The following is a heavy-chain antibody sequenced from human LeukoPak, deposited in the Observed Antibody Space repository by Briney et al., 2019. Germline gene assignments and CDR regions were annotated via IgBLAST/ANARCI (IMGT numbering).Heavy chain of an antibody. J-gene: IGHJ5*02. D-gene: IGHD1-1*01. CDR1: GFAFSSYS. Sequence: PGGSLRLSCAASGFAFSSYSMNWVRQAPGKGLEWVSFISESSRTIYYADSVKGRFTISRDNAKNSLYLQMNSLRAEDTAIYYCARHWRTGTTSAWGQGTLVTVSS. CDR2: ISESSRTI. CDR3: ARHWRTGTTSA. V-gene: IGHV3-48*01.